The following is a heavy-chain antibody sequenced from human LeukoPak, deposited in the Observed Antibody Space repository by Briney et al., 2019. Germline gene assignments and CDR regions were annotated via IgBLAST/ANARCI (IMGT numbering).Heavy chain of an antibody. CDR1: GDSISSGGYY. J-gene: IGHJ6*02. D-gene: IGHD1-14*01. CDR2: IYYSGST. Sequence: SETLSLTCTVSGDSISSGGYYWSWIRQHPGKGLEWIGYIYYSGSTYYSPSLKSRATISVDTSKNQFSLNLSSVTAADTAVYYCARGRTSPYYYYYYGMDVWGQGTTVTVSS. CDR3: ARGRTSPYYYYYYGMDV. V-gene: IGHV4-31*03.